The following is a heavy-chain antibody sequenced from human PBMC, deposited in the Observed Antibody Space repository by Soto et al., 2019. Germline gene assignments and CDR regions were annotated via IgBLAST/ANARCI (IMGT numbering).Heavy chain of an antibody. J-gene: IGHJ4*02. Sequence: ASVKVSCKASGYSFIDYYIHWVRQAPGQGFEWMGRISPKSGGTNYAQKFEGRVTVTWDTSLNTAYMERSSLISDDTAVYYCARPPGYISDWYYFDLWGQGTLVTVSS. CDR1: GYSFIDYY. D-gene: IGHD3-9*01. CDR3: ARPPGYISDWYYFDL. V-gene: IGHV1-2*02. CDR2: ISPKSGGT.